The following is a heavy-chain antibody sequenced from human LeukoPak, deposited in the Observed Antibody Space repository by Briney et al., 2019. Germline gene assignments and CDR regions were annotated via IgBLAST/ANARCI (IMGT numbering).Heavy chain of an antibody. V-gene: IGHV1-24*01. J-gene: IGHJ5*02. D-gene: IGHD6-13*01. CDR2: FDPEDGET. Sequence: GASVQVSCKVSGYTLTELSMHWVRQAPGKGLEWMGGFDPEDGETIYAQKFQGRVTMTEDTSTDTAYMELSSLRSEDTAVYYCATIGSLIAAAGTENNWFDPWGQGTLVTVSS. CDR3: ATIGSLIAAAGTENNWFDP. CDR1: GYTLTELS.